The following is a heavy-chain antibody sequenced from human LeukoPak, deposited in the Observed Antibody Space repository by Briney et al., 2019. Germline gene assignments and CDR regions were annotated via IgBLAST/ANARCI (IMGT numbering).Heavy chain of an antibody. V-gene: IGHV3-30*03. J-gene: IGHJ3*02. Sequence: GGSLRLSCAASGFTFSSYGMHWVRQAPGKGLEWVAVISYDGSNKYYADSVKGRFTISRDNSKNTLYLQMNSLRAEDTAVYYCARARYFDWLLSSCAFDIWGQGTMVTVSS. CDR3: ARARYFDWLLSSCAFDI. D-gene: IGHD3-9*01. CDR1: GFTFSSYG. CDR2: ISYDGSNK.